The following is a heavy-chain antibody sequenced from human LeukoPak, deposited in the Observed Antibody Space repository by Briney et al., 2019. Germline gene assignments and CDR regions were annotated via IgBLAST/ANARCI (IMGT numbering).Heavy chain of an antibody. V-gene: IGHV3-72*01. CDR3: ARSGYCGAGTCYSGYFDY. Sequence: GGSLRLSCAASGFTLSDHYMDWVRQAPGKGLEWVGRVRNKANGYRTEYAASVEGRFTVSGDASKNSLYLQMNSLKTGDAAVYYCARSGYCGAGTCYSGYFDYWGLGTLVTVSS. D-gene: IGHD2-15*01. CDR2: VRNKANGYRT. J-gene: IGHJ4*02. CDR1: GFTLSDHY.